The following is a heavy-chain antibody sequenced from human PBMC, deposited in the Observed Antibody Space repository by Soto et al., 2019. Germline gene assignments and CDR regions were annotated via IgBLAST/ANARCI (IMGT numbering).Heavy chain of an antibody. CDR3: ARLGGYVSVGYYYLWDS. CDR2: INHSGST. Sequence: QLQLQESGPGLVKPSETLSLTCRVSDGSMNSDSSYWGWFRQPPGKGLEWLGVINHSGSTYHNLSLKGRVTMSVDASRNQFSLKLTSMAAADTAVYYCARLGGYVSVGYYYLWDSWGQGTLVTVSS. D-gene: IGHD3-22*01. J-gene: IGHJ4*02. CDR1: DGSMNSDSSY. V-gene: IGHV4-39*01.